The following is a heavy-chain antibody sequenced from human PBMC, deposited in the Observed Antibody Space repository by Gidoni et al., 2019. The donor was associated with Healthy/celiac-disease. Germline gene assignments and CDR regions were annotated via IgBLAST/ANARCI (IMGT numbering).Heavy chain of an antibody. CDR2: IYHSGST. CDR1: GYSISSGSY. D-gene: IGHD6-13*01. J-gene: IGHJ6*02. CDR3: ARALSSSWYIGWGRENYYYGMDV. Sequence: QLQLQESGPGLVNPSETLSPTCAAAGYSISSGSYWVWLRQPPGKGLAWIGSIYHSGSTYYNPSLKSRVTISVDTSKNQFSLKLSSVTATDTAVYYCARALSSSWYIGWGRENYYYGMDVWGQGTTVTVSS. V-gene: IGHV4-38-2*01.